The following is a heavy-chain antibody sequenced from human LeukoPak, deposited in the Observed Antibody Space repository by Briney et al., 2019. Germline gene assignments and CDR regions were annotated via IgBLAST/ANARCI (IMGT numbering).Heavy chain of an antibody. D-gene: IGHD6-13*01. J-gene: IGHJ6*02. CDR2: IYTSGST. CDR3: ARDSSSLYETYYYYDMDV. V-gene: IGHV4-4*07. Sequence: SETLSLTCTVSGGSISSYYWSWIRQPAGKGLEWIGRIYTSGSTNYNPYLKSLVTMSVDTSKNQFSLNLSSVTAANTAVYYCARDSSSLYETYYYYDMDVWGQGTTVTVSS. CDR1: GGSISSYY.